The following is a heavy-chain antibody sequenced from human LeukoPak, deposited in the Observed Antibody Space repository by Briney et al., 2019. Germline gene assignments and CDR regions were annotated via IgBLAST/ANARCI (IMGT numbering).Heavy chain of an antibody. V-gene: IGHV3-48*04. CDR2: ISSSSSTI. CDR1: GFTFSSYS. J-gene: IGHJ6*02. Sequence: GGSLRLSCAASGFTFSSYSMNWVRQAPGKGLEWVSYISSSSSTIYYADSVKGRFTISRDNAKDSLYLQMNSLRAEDTAVYYCAREMTHYYYFYGMDVWGQGTTVTVSS. CDR3: AREMTHYYYFYGMDV.